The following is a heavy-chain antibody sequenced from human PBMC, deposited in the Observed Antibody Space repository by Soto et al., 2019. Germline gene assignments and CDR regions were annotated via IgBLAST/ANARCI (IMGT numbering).Heavy chain of an antibody. V-gene: IGHV1-46*01. CDR2: INPSGGGT. CDR1: GYTFISYY. J-gene: IGHJ4*02. CDR3: ARKQWLVQDY. Sequence: ASVKVSCKASGYTFISYYIHWVRQAPGQGLEWMGIINPSGGGTSYAQKFQGRVTMTTDTSTSTAYMELRSLRSDDTAVYYCARKQWLVQDYWGQGTLVTVSS. D-gene: IGHD6-19*01.